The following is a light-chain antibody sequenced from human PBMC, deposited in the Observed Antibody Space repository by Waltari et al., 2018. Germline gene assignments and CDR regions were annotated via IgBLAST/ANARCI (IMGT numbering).Light chain of an antibody. V-gene: IGKV3-20*01. CDR3: QHYVRLPAT. J-gene: IGKJ1*01. CDR2: GVS. CDR1: QSVSRA. Sequence: EIVLTQSPGSLSSSPGERVTLSCRASQSVSRALAWSQQKPGQPPRLLIFGVSNRATGIPDRFSGSGAGTDFSLTISRLEPEDLAVYYCQHYVRLPATFGQGTKVEI.